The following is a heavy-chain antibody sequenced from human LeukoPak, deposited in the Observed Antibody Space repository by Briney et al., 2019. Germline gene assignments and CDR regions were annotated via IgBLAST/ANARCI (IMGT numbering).Heavy chain of an antibody. Sequence: SETLSLTCTVSGGSISSSSYYWGWIRQPPGKGLEWIGLIYYSGSTYYNPSLKSRVTISVDTSKNQFSLKLSSVTAADTAVYYCARDKGGDAFDIWGQGTMVTVSS. CDR3: ARDKGGDAFDI. D-gene: IGHD3-16*01. V-gene: IGHV4-39*07. CDR1: GGSISSSSYY. J-gene: IGHJ3*02. CDR2: IYYSGST.